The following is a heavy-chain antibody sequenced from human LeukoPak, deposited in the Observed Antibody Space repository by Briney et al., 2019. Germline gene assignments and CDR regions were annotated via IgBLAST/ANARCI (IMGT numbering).Heavy chain of an antibody. D-gene: IGHD3-22*01. CDR2: ISSSSSYI. Sequence: GGSLRLSXAASGFTFSSYSMNWVRQAPGKGLEWVSSISSSSSYIYYADSVKGQFTISRDNAKNSLYLQMNSLRAEDTAVYYCARNYYDSSGYYPDAFDIWGQGTMVTVSS. CDR3: ARNYYDSSGYYPDAFDI. V-gene: IGHV3-21*01. CDR1: GFTFSSYS. J-gene: IGHJ3*02.